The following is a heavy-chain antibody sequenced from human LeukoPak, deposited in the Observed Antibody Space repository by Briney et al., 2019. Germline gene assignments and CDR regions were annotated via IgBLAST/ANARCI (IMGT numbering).Heavy chain of an antibody. CDR2: VHYSGSA. CDR1: GGSVRSDISH. V-gene: IGHV4-61*01. J-gene: IGHJ6*02. D-gene: IGHD6-19*01. CDR3: ARNRGWYATDV. Sequence: PSETLSLTCSVSGGSVRSDISHWSWIRQPPGKGLEWIAYVHYSGSASYNPSLEGRVTISLDKSQNQFSLELTSVTAADTAVYYCARNRGWYATDVWGQGAAVTVSS.